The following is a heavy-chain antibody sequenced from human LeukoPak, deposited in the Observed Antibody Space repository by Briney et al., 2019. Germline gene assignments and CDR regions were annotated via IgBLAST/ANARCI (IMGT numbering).Heavy chain of an antibody. V-gene: IGHV3-30*04. D-gene: IGHD4-11*01. CDR3: ARQDDYSFDY. CDR1: GFTFSTFT. J-gene: IGHJ4*02. Sequence: GGSLRLSCAASGFTFSTFTMHWVRQAPGKGLEWVAVISYGGSNKNYAYSVKGRFTISRDNSKNTLYLQMNSLRGEDTALYYCARQDDYSFDYWGQGTLVPVSS. CDR2: ISYGGSNK.